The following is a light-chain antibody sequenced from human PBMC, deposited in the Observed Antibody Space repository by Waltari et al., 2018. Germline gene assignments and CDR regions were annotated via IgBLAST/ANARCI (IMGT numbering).Light chain of an antibody. CDR1: QSLNTN. V-gene: IGKV3-15*01. J-gene: IGKJ3*01. CDR3: HQYNACPFT. CDR2: SAS. Sequence: ERVMTQSPVILSVSPGERATLSCTASQSLNTNLAWYQHRPGQPPTLLIYSASTRATSIPARFSCSGSGPQFTLPISCLQSEDFAVYFCHQYNACPFTFGPGTKGHIK.